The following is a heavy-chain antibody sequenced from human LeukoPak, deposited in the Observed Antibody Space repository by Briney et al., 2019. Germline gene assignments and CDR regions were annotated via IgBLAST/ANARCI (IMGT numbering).Heavy chain of an antibody. CDR3: ARQPIYEAYFDF. Sequence: PGGSLRLSCVASGFPFDRYWMSWVRQAPGKGLEWVANIKHDGSEKNFVDSVKGRFTISRDNAEISLFLQMNSLRADDTAVYFCARQPIYEAYFDFWGQGTLVTVSS. CDR1: GFPFDRYW. J-gene: IGHJ4*02. D-gene: IGHD3-16*01. V-gene: IGHV3-7*01. CDR2: IKHDGSEK.